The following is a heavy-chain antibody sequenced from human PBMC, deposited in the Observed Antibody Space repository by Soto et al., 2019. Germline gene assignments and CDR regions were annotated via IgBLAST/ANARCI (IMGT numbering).Heavy chain of an antibody. Sequence: QVQLVQSGAEVKKPGSSVKVSCKASGGTFSSYAISWVRQAPGQGREWMGGIIPIFGTANYAQKFQGRVTITADESTSTAYMELSSLRSEDTAVYYCARGYDYYYGSGRRSPDYWGQGTLVTVSS. D-gene: IGHD3-10*01. V-gene: IGHV1-69*12. J-gene: IGHJ4*02. CDR3: ARGYDYYYGSGRRSPDY. CDR2: IIPIFGTA. CDR1: GGTFSSYA.